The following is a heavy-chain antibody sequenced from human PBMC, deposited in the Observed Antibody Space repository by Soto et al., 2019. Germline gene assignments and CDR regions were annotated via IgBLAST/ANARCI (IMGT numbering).Heavy chain of an antibody. CDR2: FSAGGHT. CDR1: GFSFSNYA. D-gene: IGHD4-17*01. Sequence: EVQLLESGGALVQPGGSLRLSCTASGFSFSNYALSWFRQAPGKGLEWASTFSAGGHTYYADSVKGRFPIAKDSSRNTVHLQISILRPDDTAVYYCAKESMPEHYGDTLFDYWGQGTRVTVSS. V-gene: IGHV3-23*01. J-gene: IGHJ4*02. CDR3: AKESMPEHYGDTLFDY.